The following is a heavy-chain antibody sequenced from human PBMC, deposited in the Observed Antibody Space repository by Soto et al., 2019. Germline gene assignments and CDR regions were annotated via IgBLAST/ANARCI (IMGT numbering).Heavy chain of an antibody. Sequence: QLVETGGGLIQPGTSLTLSCAASGFSVSRNYMTWVRQAPGKGLEWVSFVYSGGATVYADSVKGRFILSRDDSQNTMYLQMNKLRAEDTAVYYCARVPGRLWGRGTLVTVAS. D-gene: IGHD3-10*01. CDR3: ARVPGRL. V-gene: IGHV3-53*02. CDR1: GFSVSRNY. J-gene: IGHJ4*02. CDR2: VYSGGAT.